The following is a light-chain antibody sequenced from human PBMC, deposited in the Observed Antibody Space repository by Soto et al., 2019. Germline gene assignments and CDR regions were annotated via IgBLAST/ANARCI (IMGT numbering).Light chain of an antibody. CDR2: AAS. V-gene: IGKV1-39*01. CDR3: QQSYSTPPWT. Sequence: DIQMPQTPSSLSASVGDRVTITCRASQSISSYLNWYQQKPGKAPKLLIYAASSLQSGVPSRFSGSGSGTDFTLTISSLQPEDFATYYCQQSYSTPPWTFGQVT. CDR1: QSISSY. J-gene: IGKJ1*01.